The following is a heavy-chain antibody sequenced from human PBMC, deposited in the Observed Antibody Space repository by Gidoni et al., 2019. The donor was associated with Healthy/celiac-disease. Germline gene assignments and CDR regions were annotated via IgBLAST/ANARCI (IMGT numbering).Heavy chain of an antibody. Sequence: EVQLVESGGGLVKPGGSLRLSCAASGFTFSSYSMNWVRQAPGKGLEWVSSISSSSSYIYYADSVKGRFTISRDNAKNSLYLQMNSLRAEDTAVYYCARQIWDPYNWNYFDYWGQGTLVTVSS. CDR1: GFTFSSYS. CDR3: ARQIWDPYNWNYFDY. CDR2: ISSSSSYI. V-gene: IGHV3-21*01. J-gene: IGHJ4*02. D-gene: IGHD1-20*01.